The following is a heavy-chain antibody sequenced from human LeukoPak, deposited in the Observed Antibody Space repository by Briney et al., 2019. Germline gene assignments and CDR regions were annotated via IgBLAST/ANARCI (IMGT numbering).Heavy chain of an antibody. Sequence: SETLSLTCTVSGGSVSSGSYYWSWIRQAPGKGLEWIGYIYYSGSTNYNPSLKSRVTISVDTSKNQFSLKLSSVTAADTAVFYCARVASGYDVFDIWGQGTMVTVSS. J-gene: IGHJ3*02. CDR1: GGSVSSGSYY. D-gene: IGHD3-3*01. CDR2: IYYSGST. V-gene: IGHV4-61*01. CDR3: ARVASGYDVFDI.